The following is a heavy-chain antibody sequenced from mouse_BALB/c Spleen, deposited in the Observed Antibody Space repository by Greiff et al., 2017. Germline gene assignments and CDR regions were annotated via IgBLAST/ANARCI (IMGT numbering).Heavy chain of an antibody. CDR1: GDSITSGY. Sequence: EVQLVESGPSLVKPSQTLSLTCSVTGDSITSGYWNWIRKFPGNKLEYMGYISYSGSTYYNPSLKSRISITRDTSKNQYYLQLNSVTTEDTATYYCARYPDGSSSDWYFDVWGAGTTVTVSS. CDR2: ISYSGST. D-gene: IGHD1-1*01. J-gene: IGHJ1*01. V-gene: IGHV3-8*02. CDR3: ARYPDGSSSDWYFDV.